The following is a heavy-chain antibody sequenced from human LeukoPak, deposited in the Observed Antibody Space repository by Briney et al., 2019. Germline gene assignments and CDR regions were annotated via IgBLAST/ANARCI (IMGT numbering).Heavy chain of an antibody. Sequence: SETLSLTCTVSGGSINSYYWSWIRQPPGKGLDWMGYISYSGSTNNNPSLKSRVTISLDTSKNQFSLKLSSVTAADTAVYYCARSRYDFWSGLRFDYWGQGTLVTVSS. D-gene: IGHD3-3*01. J-gene: IGHJ4*02. CDR2: ISYSGST. V-gene: IGHV4-59*12. CDR1: GGSINSYY. CDR3: ARSRYDFWSGLRFDY.